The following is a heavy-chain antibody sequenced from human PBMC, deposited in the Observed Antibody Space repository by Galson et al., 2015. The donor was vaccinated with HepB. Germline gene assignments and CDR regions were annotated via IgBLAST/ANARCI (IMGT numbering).Heavy chain of an antibody. V-gene: IGHV3-30*04. CDR2: ISYDGSNK. CDR3: ARALENRGIAVAGSYYYYGMDV. Sequence: SLRLSCAASGFTFSSYAMHWVRQAPGKGLEWVAVISYDGSNKYYADSVKGRFTISRDNSKNTLYLQMNSLRAEDTAVYYCARALENRGIAVAGSYYYYGMDVWGQGTTVTVSS. D-gene: IGHD6-19*01. J-gene: IGHJ6*02. CDR1: GFTFSSYA.